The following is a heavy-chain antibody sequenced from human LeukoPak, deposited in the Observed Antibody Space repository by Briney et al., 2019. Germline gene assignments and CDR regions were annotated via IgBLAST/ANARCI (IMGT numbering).Heavy chain of an antibody. CDR1: GYTFTSYG. Sequence: ASVKVSCKASGYTFTSYGISWVRQAPGQGLEWMGWTSAYNGNTGYAQKFQGRVTMTRNTSISTAYMELSSLRSEDTAVYYCARDNGGALDYWGQGTLVTVSS. CDR3: ARDNGGALDY. J-gene: IGHJ4*02. V-gene: IGHV1-8*02. D-gene: IGHD1-1*01. CDR2: TSAYNGNT.